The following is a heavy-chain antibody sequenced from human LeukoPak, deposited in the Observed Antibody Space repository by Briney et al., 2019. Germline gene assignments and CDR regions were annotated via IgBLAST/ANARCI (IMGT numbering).Heavy chain of an antibody. V-gene: IGHV1-69*13. J-gene: IGHJ4*02. CDR2: VIPIFGTA. D-gene: IGHD2/OR15-2a*01. CDR3: ASGNHPFDY. Sequence: SVKVSCNASGGTFASYAISLVRQDPGQGHEWMGVVIPIFGTANYAQKFQGRVTITADESTSTAYMELSSLRSEDTAVYYCASGNHPFDYWGQGTLVTVSS. CDR1: GGTFASYA.